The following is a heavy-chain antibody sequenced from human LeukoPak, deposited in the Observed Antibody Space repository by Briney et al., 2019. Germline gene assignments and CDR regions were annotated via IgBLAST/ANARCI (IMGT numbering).Heavy chain of an antibody. CDR1: GGTFSSYA. J-gene: IGHJ5*02. D-gene: IGHD3-22*01. Sequence: GSSVKVSCKASGGTFSSYAISWVRQAPGQGLEWMGWINPNSGGTNYAQKFQGRVTMTRDTSISTAYMELSRLRSDDTAVYYCARGYYDSSGYYWFDPWGQGTLVTVSS. CDR3: ARGYYDSSGYYWFDP. V-gene: IGHV1-2*02. CDR2: INPNSGGT.